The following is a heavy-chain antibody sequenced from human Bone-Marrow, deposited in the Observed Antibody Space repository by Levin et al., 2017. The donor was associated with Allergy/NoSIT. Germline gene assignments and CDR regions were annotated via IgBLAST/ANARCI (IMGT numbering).Heavy chain of an antibody. Sequence: SQTLSLTCTVSGGSIINYYWTWIRQPPGKGLEWIGYIHYSGNTNYNPSLKSRLTISVDGSMNQFSLKLSSVTAADTAVYYCARIPDIRGWPFDYWGQGALVTVSS. J-gene: IGHJ4*02. V-gene: IGHV4-59*01. CDR2: IHYSGNT. CDR1: GGSIINYY. D-gene: IGHD6-19*01. CDR3: ARIPDIRGWPFDY.